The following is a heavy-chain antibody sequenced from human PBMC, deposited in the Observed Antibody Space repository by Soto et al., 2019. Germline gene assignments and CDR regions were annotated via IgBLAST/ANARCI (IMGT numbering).Heavy chain of an antibody. D-gene: IGHD3-22*01. Sequence: LRLSCAASGFTFSSYAMHWVRQAPGKGLEWVAVISYDGSNKYYADSVKGRFTISRDNSKNTLYLQMNSLRAEDTAVYYCAIIVVPSIQSEDAFDIWGQGTMVTVS. CDR2: ISYDGSNK. V-gene: IGHV3-30-3*01. J-gene: IGHJ3*02. CDR1: GFTFSSYA. CDR3: AIIVVPSIQSEDAFDI.